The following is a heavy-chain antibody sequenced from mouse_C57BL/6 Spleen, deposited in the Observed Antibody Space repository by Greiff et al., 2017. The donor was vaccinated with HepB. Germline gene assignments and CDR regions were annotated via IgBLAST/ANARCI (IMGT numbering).Heavy chain of an antibody. D-gene: IGHD1-1*01. V-gene: IGHV1-7*01. Sequence: QVQLKESGAELAKPGASVKLSCKASGYTFTSYWMHWVKQRPGQGLEWIGYINPSSGYTKYNQKFKDKATLTADKSSSTAYMQLSSLTYEDSAVYYCARSSITTVVAPDYWGQGTTLTVSS. CDR3: ARSSITTVVAPDY. J-gene: IGHJ2*01. CDR1: GYTFTSYW. CDR2: INPSSGYT.